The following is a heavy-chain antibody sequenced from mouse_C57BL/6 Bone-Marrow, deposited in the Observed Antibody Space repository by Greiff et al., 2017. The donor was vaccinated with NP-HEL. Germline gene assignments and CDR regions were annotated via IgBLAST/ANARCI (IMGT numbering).Heavy chain of an antibody. CDR1: GYTFTSYW. CDR2: IYPSDSET. D-gene: IGHD4-1*01. CDR3: ARWRGWDHFDY. J-gene: IGHJ2*01. V-gene: IGHV1-61*01. Sequence: QVQLQQPGAELVRPGSSVKLSCKASGYTFTSYWMDWVKQRPGQGLEWIGNIYPSDSETHYNQKFKDKATLTVDKSSSTAYMQLSSLTSEDSAVYYCARWRGWDHFDYWGQGTTLTVSS.